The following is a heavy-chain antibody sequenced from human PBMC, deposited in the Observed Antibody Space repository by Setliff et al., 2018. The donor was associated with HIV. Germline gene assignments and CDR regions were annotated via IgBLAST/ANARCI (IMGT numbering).Heavy chain of an antibody. V-gene: IGHV3-30*04. CDR3: ARSPFLEWLFGFDY. CDR1: GFIFSYYN. CDR2: ISYDGSDK. Sequence: GGSLRLSCAASGFIFSYYNMNWVRQAPGKGLEWVAVISYDGSDKYYADSVKGRFTISRDNSKNTLHLHLNSLRPEDTAVYYCARSPFLEWLFGFDYWGQGALVTVSS. J-gene: IGHJ4*02. D-gene: IGHD3-3*02.